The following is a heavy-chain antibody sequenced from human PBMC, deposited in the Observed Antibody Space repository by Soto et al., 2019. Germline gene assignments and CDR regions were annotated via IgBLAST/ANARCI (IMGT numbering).Heavy chain of an antibody. CDR2: ISGSGGST. CDR3: AKDAGIAAAGSFDP. J-gene: IGHJ5*02. D-gene: IGHD6-13*01. V-gene: IGHV3-23*01. CDR1: VFTFSIYA. Sequence: RGSLLLSCASSVFTFSIYAMGWVRQAPGKGLDWVSAISGSGGSTYYADSVKGRFTISRDNSKNTLYLQMNSLRAEDTAVYYCAKDAGIAAAGSFDPWGQGTMVTVSS.